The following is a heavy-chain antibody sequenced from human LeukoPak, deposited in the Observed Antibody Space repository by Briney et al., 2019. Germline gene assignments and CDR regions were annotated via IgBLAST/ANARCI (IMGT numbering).Heavy chain of an antibody. CDR3: ARVKPDIYSYDSSGYATLDY. Sequence: GGSLRLSCTASGFIFSTYEMNWVRQAPGKGLEWVSYISSSGSIMYYADSVKGRFTVSRDNAKNSLYLQMNSLRDDDTAVYYCARVKPDIYSYDSSGYATLDYWGQGTLVTVSS. J-gene: IGHJ4*02. V-gene: IGHV3-48*02. CDR1: GFIFSTYE. D-gene: IGHD3-22*01. CDR2: ISSSGSIM.